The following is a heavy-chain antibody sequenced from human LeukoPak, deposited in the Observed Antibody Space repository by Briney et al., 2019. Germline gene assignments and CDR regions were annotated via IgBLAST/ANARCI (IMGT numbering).Heavy chain of an antibody. J-gene: IGHJ4*02. CDR2: IRYDGSNK. CDR1: GFTFSSYG. CDR3: AKDGGYSSGWSASFDY. Sequence: GGSLRLSCAASGFTFSSYGMYWVRQAPGKGLEWVAFIRYDGSNKYYADSVKGRFTISRDNSKNTLYLQMNSLRAEDTAVYYCAKDGGYSSGWSASFDYWGQGTLVTVSS. V-gene: IGHV3-30*02. D-gene: IGHD6-19*01.